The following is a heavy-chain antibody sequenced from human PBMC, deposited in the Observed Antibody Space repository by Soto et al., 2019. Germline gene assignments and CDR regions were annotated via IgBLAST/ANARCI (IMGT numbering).Heavy chain of an antibody. D-gene: IGHD2-15*01. CDR3: ARHSSCSLATCDSLIEY. CDR2: VYYSGST. Sequence: SETLSLTCSVSGGSLSSTTHYWGWIRQPPGKGLEWIGSVYYSGSTYLNPSLKSRVTISVDTSKNQFSLKLSSVTAADTAFYFCARHSSCSLATCDSLIEYWGQGTLVTVSS. CDR1: GGSLSSTTHY. V-gene: IGHV4-39*01. J-gene: IGHJ4*02.